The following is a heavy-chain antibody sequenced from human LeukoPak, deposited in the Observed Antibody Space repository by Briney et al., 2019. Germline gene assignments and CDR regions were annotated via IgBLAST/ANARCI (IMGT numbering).Heavy chain of an antibody. CDR1: GYSFTSYW. CDR2: IYPGDSDT. D-gene: IGHD6-13*01. Sequence: HGESLKISCKGSGYSFTSYWIGWVRQMPGKGLEWMGIIYPGDSDTRYSPSFQGQVTISADKSISTAYLQWSSLKASDTAMYYCARQHSSWTQIVDYWGQGTLVTVSS. J-gene: IGHJ4*02. CDR3: ARQHSSWTQIVDY. V-gene: IGHV5-51*01.